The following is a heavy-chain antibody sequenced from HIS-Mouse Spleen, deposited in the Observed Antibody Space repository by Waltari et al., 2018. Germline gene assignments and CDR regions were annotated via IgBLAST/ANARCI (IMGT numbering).Heavy chain of an antibody. Sequence: QVQLVASGGGVVQPGGSLRLSCAASGFTFSSYAMHWVLPAPGKGLEWVAVISYDGSNKYYADSVKGRFTISRDNSKNTLYLQMNSLRAEDTAVYYCARDSITIFGVPYTPDAFDIWGQGTMVTVSS. D-gene: IGHD3-3*01. CDR2: ISYDGSNK. J-gene: IGHJ3*02. CDR1: GFTFSSYA. V-gene: IGHV3-30-3*01. CDR3: ARDSITIFGVPYTPDAFDI.